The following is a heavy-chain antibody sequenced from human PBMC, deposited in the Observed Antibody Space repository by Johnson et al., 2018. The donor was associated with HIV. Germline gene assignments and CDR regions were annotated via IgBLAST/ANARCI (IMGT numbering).Heavy chain of an antibody. V-gene: IGHV3-7*01. CDR2: IKEDGSEK. D-gene: IGHD2-15*01. CDR1: GFTFRNYL. CDR3: ARDWRGYCRGGSCYGDAFDI. Sequence: VQLVESGGGLVQPGGSLRLSCAASGFTFRNYLMSWVRQAPGKGLEWVANIKEDGSEKFYVDSVKGRFTISRDNAKNSLYLQMNSLRAEDTAVDYGARDWRGYCRGGSCYGDAFDIWGQGTMVTVSS. J-gene: IGHJ3*02.